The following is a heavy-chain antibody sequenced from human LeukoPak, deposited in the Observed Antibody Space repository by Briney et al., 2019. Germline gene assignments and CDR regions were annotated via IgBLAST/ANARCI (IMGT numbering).Heavy chain of an antibody. CDR1: GFTFSNAW. CDR3: ARARKGTFDY. D-gene: IGHD1-1*01. CDR2: INHSGST. Sequence: PGGSLRLSCAASGFTFSNAWMSWIRQPPGKGLEWIGEINHSGSTNYNPSLKSRVTISVDTSKNQFSLKLSSVTAADTAVYYCARARKGTFDYWGQGTLVTVSS. J-gene: IGHJ4*02. V-gene: IGHV4-34*01.